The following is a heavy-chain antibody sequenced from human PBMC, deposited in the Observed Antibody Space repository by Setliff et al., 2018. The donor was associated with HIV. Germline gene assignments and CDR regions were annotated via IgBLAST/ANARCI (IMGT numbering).Heavy chain of an antibody. J-gene: IGHJ6*03. V-gene: IGHV4-4*08. D-gene: IGHD3-3*01. CDR1: GGSISSHY. CDR3: ARCYYNFWSGYPLDYMDV. CDR2: IYTSGST. Sequence: PSETLSLTCTVSGGSISSHYWSWIRQPPGKGLEWIGHIYTSGSTNYNPSLKSRVPMSVGTSKNQFSLRLSSVTAADTAVYYCARCYYNFWSGYPLDYMDVWGKGTTVTVSS.